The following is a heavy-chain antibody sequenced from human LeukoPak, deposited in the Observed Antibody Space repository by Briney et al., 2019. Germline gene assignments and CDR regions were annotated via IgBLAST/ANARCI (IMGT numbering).Heavy chain of an antibody. D-gene: IGHD5-18*01. V-gene: IGHV1-18*01. CDR2: ISAYNGNT. CDR1: GYTFTSYG. J-gene: IGHJ5*02. CDR3: ARILRGYSYALWGWFDP. Sequence: GASVKVSCKASGYTFTSYGISWVRQAPGQGLEWMGWISAYNGNTNYAQKLQGRVTMTTDTSTSTAYMELRSLRSDDTAVYYCARILRGYSYALWGWFDPWGQGTLVTVSS.